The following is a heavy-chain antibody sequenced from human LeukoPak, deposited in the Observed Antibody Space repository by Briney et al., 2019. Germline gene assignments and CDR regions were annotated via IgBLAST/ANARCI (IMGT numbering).Heavy chain of an antibody. J-gene: IGHJ6*02. V-gene: IGHV1-18*01. CDR2: ISAYNGNT. CDR3: ARYSSSQKYYYYGMDV. D-gene: IGHD6-6*01. CDR1: GYTFTSYG. Sequence: ASVKVSCKASGYTFTSYGISWVRQAPGQGLEWMGWISAYNGNTNYAQKLQGRVTMTTDTSTSTAYMELRSLRSDGTAVYYCARYSSSQKYYYYGMDVWGQGTTVTVSS.